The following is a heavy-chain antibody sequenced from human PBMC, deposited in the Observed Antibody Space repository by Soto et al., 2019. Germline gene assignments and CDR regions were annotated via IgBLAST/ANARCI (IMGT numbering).Heavy chain of an antibody. D-gene: IGHD6-13*01. V-gene: IGHV1-18*01. CDR2: ISGHNNKT. Sequence: ASVKVSCKTSGYRFTSYVMSWVRQAPGQGLEWMGWISGHNNKTEYTQKFHGRVTMTTDTSTRTVYMELRSLRSDDTAVYYCAREKTWYSGYYYYGMDVWGQGTTVTVSS. CDR3: AREKTWYSGYYYYGMDV. J-gene: IGHJ6*02. CDR1: GYRFTSYV.